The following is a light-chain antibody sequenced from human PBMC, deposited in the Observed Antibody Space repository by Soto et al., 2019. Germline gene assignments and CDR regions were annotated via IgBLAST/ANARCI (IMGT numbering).Light chain of an antibody. J-gene: IGKJ1*01. CDR1: QDVSTW. Sequence: DIQVAQSPSSMSASVGERVTITCRASQDVSTWLAWYQRRPGKAPKLLLYATSTLQSGVPSRFSGSGSGTDFTLTISSLQPEDSAIYFCQQAHTLPWTFCQGTKVDI. CDR3: QQAHTLPWT. V-gene: IGKV1-12*01. CDR2: ATS.